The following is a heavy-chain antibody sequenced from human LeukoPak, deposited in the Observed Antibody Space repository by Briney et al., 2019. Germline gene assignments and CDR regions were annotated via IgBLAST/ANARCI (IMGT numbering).Heavy chain of an antibody. CDR3: AKDGLAIRSRFDY. CDR2: ISGSGGST. D-gene: IGHD2-2*02. CDR1: GFTFSSYA. V-gene: IGHV3-23*01. J-gene: IGHJ4*02. Sequence: GGSLRLSCAASGFTFSSYAMSWVRQAPGEGLEWVSAISGSGGSTYYADSVKGRFTISRDNSKNTLYLQMNSLRAEDTAVYYCAKDGLAIRSRFDYWGQGTLVTVSS.